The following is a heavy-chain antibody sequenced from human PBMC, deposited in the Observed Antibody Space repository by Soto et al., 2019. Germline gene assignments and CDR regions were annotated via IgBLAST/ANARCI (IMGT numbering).Heavy chain of an antibody. J-gene: IGHJ5*02. V-gene: IGHV1-18*01. CDR2: ISAYNGNT. Sequence: QVPLVQSGAEVKKPGASVKVSCKASGYTFTSYGISWVRQAPGQGLEWMGWISAYNGNTNYAQKLQGRVTMTTDTSTSTAYMELRSLRSDDTAVYYCARVITGIEDTNQNWFDPWGQGTLVTVSS. D-gene: IGHD1-20*01. CDR1: GYTFTSYG. CDR3: ARVITGIEDTNQNWFDP.